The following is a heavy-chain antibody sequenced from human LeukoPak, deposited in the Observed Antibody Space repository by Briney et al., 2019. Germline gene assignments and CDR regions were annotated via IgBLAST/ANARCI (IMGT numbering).Heavy chain of an antibody. V-gene: IGHV4-34*01. Sequence: PSETLTLTCAVYGGSFSGYYWSWIRQPPGKGLEWIGEINHSGSTNYNPSLKSRVTISVDTSKNQFSPKLSSVTAADTAVYYCARHAGSFWGSGSYHDYWGQGTLVTVSS. D-gene: IGHD3-10*01. CDR3: ARHAGSFWGSGSYHDY. J-gene: IGHJ4*02. CDR1: GGSFSGYY. CDR2: INHSGST.